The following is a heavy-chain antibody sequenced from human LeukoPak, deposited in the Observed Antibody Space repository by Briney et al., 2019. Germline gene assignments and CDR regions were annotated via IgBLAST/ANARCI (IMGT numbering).Heavy chain of an antibody. Sequence: GGSLRLSCTASGFTFSSHEMNWVRQAPGKGLEWVSYISSSGGARYYADSVKGRFTISRDNAKNSLYLQMNSVRAEDTAVYYCARSYDSSGYFDYWGQGTLVTVSS. CDR2: ISSSGGAR. V-gene: IGHV3-48*03. D-gene: IGHD3-22*01. CDR3: ARSYDSSGYFDY. CDR1: GFTFSSHE. J-gene: IGHJ4*02.